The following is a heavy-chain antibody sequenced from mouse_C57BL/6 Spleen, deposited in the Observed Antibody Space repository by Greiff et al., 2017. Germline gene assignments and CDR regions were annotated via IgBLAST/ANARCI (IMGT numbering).Heavy chain of an antibody. J-gene: IGHJ4*01. D-gene: IGHD2-1*01. V-gene: IGHV1-22*01. CDR3: ASNYLYAMDY. CDR2: INPNNGGT. Sequence: EVKLMESGPELVKPGASVKMSCKASGYTFTDYNMHWVKQSHGKSLEWIGYINPNNGGTSYNQKFKGKATLTVNKSSSTAYMELRSLTSEDSAVYYCASNYLYAMDYWGQGTSVTVSS. CDR1: GYTFTDYN.